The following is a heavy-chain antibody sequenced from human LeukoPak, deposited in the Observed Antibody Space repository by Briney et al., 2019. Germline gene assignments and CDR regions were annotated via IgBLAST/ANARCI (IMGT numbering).Heavy chain of an antibody. D-gene: IGHD6-13*01. J-gene: IGHJ4*02. CDR3: ARSQGSSSWYPGDY. V-gene: IGHV4-61*08. Sequence: SETLSLTCTVSGGSISSGGYYWSWIRQHPGKGLEWIGYIYYSGSTNYNPSLKSRVTISVDTSKNQFSLKLSSVTAADTAVYYCARSQGSSSWYPGDYWGQGTLVTVSS. CDR2: IYYSGST. CDR1: GGSISSGGYY.